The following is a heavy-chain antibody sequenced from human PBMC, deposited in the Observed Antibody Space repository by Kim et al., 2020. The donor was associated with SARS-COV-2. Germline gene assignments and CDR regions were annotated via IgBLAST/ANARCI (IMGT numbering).Heavy chain of an antibody. CDR3: ANDLGLLVTDDLDI. CDR2: IRSDGSNI. J-gene: IGHJ3*02. V-gene: IGHV3-30*02. D-gene: IGHD2-21*01. CDR1: GFTFSSYG. Sequence: GGSLRLSCAASGFTFSSYGMHWVRQAPGKGLEWVAIIRSDGSNIYYVDSVKGRFTISRDNSKNTLYLQMNSLRAEDTAVYYCANDLGLLVTDDLDIWAKGTMLTVSS.